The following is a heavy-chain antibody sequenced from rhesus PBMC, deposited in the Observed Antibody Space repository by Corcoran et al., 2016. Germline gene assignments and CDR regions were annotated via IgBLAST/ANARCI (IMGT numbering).Heavy chain of an antibody. CDR3: ARGTYYFDY. CDR1: GFTFSDHY. Sequence: EVQLVESGGGLVQPGGSLRLSCAASGFTFSDHYMDWVRQAPGKGLEWVSSISDSSHSKYYTDSVKGRFTISRDNAKNTLYLHMNSARAEDTAVYYCARGTYYFDYWGQGVLVTVSS. J-gene: IGHJ4*01. CDR2: ISDSSHSK. V-gene: IGHV3-37*01.